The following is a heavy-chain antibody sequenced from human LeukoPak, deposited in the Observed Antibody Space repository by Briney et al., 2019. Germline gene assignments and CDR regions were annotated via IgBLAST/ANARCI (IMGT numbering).Heavy chain of an antibody. CDR3: ARHGLTSLDY. J-gene: IGHJ4*02. V-gene: IGHV4-61*05. D-gene: IGHD2/OR15-2a*01. Sequence: NPSETLSLTCTVSGGSISSSSYYWGWIRQPPGKGLEWIGYIFYTGTTNYNPSLKSRAAISVDTSKNQFSLKLSSVTAADTAVYYCARHGLTSLDYWGQGTLVTVSS. CDR2: IFYTGTT. CDR1: GGSISSSSYY.